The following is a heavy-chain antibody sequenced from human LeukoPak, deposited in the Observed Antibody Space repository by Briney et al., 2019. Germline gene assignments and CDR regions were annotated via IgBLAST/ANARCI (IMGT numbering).Heavy chain of an antibody. V-gene: IGHV3-66*01. Sequence: GGSLRLSCAASGFTVSSNYMSWVRQAPGKGLEWVPVIYSGGSTYYADSVKGRFTISRDNSKNTLYLQMNSLRAEDTAVYYCARDVGIAVAGTIGLFDYWGQGTLVTVSS. D-gene: IGHD6-19*01. CDR2: IYSGGST. CDR3: ARDVGIAVAGTIGLFDY. CDR1: GFTVSSNY. J-gene: IGHJ4*02.